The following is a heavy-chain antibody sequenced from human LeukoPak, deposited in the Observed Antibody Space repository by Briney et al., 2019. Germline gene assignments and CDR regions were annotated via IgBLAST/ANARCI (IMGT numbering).Heavy chain of an antibody. J-gene: IGHJ4*02. CDR2: GHHSESS. Sequence: SETLSLTCSVSCDSVTSTYWSWIRQPPGKGLEWIAYGHHSESSNYNPSFRSRVIIPVDTSRNQFSLRLSSVTAADTAIYYCARESAGSLHDSTAAFHYWGQGILVIVSS. V-gene: IGHV4-59*02. CDR3: ARESAGSLHDSTAAFHY. CDR1: CDSVTSTY. D-gene: IGHD2-8*02.